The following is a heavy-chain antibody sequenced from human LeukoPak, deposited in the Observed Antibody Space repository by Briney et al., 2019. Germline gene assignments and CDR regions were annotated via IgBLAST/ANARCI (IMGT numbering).Heavy chain of an antibody. CDR1: GFTFSSYS. D-gene: IGHD3-10*01. Sequence: PGGSLRLSCAASGFTFSSYSMNWVRQAPGKGLEWVSSISSSSSYIYYADSVKGRFTISRDNAKNSLYLQMNSLRAEDTAVYYCARDLIMVRGVSLDYWGQGTLVTVSS. CDR3: ARDLIMVRGVSLDY. CDR2: ISSSSSYI. J-gene: IGHJ4*02. V-gene: IGHV3-21*01.